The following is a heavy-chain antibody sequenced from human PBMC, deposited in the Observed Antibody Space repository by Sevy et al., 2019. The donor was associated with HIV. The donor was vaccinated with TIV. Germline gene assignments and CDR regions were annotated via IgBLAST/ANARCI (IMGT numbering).Heavy chain of an antibody. V-gene: IGHV3-48*03. J-gene: IGHJ6*02. CDR2: IGSLGSPI. CDR3: VRVGIETAFYGMDV. CDR1: GFTFSRYE. Sequence: GGSLRLSCAVSGFTFSRYEMNWVRQAPGKGLEWVSYIGSLGSPINYADSVKGRITISRDNAKNSLYLQMNSLRAEDTAVYYCVRVGIETAFYGMDVWGQGTTVTVSS.